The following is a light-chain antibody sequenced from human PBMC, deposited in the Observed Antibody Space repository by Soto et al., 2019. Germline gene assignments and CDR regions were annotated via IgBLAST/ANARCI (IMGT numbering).Light chain of an antibody. CDR3: GSYTNTTYV. CDR2: EVS. Sequence: QSVLTQPASVSGSPGQSITISCTAASTDVDDYYLVSWYQHHPGKAPKLIIYEVSNRPSGVSHRFSASMSGNTASLTISGLQAGDEADYYCGSYTNTTYVFGTGTKVTVL. J-gene: IGLJ1*01. V-gene: IGLV2-14*01. CDR1: STDVDDYYL.